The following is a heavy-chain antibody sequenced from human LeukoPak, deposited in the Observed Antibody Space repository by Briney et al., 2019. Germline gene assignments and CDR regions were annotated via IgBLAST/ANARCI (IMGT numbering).Heavy chain of an antibody. CDR3: ARGAYDILTGYYANWFDP. Sequence: SETLSLTCAVYGGSFSGYYWSWIRQPPGKGLEWIGEINHSGSTNYNPSLKSRVTISVDKSKNQFSLKLSSVTAADTAVYYCARGAYDILTGYYANWFDPWGQGTLVTVSS. D-gene: IGHD3-9*01. CDR1: GGSFSGYY. V-gene: IGHV4-34*01. J-gene: IGHJ5*02. CDR2: INHSGST.